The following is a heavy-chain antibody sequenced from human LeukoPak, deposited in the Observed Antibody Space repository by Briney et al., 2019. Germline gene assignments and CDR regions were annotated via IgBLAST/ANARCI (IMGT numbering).Heavy chain of an antibody. J-gene: IGHJ6*02. D-gene: IGHD2-15*01. CDR2: INPNSGGT. V-gene: IGHV1-2*02. CDR1: GYTFTGYY. CDR3: ARECSGGSCYGMDV. Sequence: ASVKVSCKASGYTFTGYYMHWVRQAPGQGLEWMGWINPNSGGTNYAQKFQGRVTMTRDTSISTAYMELSRLRSDDTAVYYCARECSGGSCYGMDVWGQGTTVTVFS.